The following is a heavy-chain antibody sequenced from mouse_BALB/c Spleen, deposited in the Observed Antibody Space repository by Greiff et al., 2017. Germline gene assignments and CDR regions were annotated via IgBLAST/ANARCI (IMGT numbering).Heavy chain of an antibody. V-gene: IGHV10-1*02. J-gene: IGHJ1*01. D-gene: IGHD5-1-1*01. CDR2: IRSKSNNYAT. CDR3: VRNRYFDV. CDR1: GFTFNTYA. Sequence: EVMLVESGGGLVQPKGSLKLSCAASGFTFNTYALNWVRQAPGKGLEWVARIRSKSNNYATYYADSVKDRFTISRDDSQSMLYLQMNNLKTEDTAMYYCVRNRYFDVWGAGTTVTVSS.